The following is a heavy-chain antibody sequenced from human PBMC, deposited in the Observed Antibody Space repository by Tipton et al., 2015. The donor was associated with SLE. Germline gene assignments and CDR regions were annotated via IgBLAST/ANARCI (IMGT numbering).Heavy chain of an antibody. D-gene: IGHD6-13*01. CDR1: GFTFGNYG. Sequence: SGFTFGNYGMHWVRQAPGKGLDWVAVIWFDGSGKYYADSVKGRFTISRDDSRSTLYLQMNNLRAEDTAVYFCARDREKQLVLDYWGQGTLVTVSS. CDR3: ARDREKQLVLDY. J-gene: IGHJ4*02. V-gene: IGHV3-33*01. CDR2: IWFDGSGK.